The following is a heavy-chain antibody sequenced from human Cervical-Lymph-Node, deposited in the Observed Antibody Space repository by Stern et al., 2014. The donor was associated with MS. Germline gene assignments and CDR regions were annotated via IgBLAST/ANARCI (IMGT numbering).Heavy chain of an antibody. D-gene: IGHD6-6*01. CDR1: GGTFSNHA. CDR3: ARDRSLSPRPRGMDV. CDR2: IIPIFDLT. V-gene: IGHV1-69*04. J-gene: IGHJ6*02. Sequence: QVQLMQSGAEVRKPGSSVKVSCKASGGTFSNHAISWVRQAPGQGLEWMGRIIPIFDLTTYAQKFQGRVTFSADTSTNTAYLDLSSLTSEDTAVYYCARDRSLSPRPRGMDVWGQGTTVTVSS.